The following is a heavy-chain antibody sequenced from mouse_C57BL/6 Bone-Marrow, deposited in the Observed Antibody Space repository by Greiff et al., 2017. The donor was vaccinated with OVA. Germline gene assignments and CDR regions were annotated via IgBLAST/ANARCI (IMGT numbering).Heavy chain of an antibody. V-gene: IGHV8-8*01. J-gene: IGHJ4*01. D-gene: IGHD2-2*01. Sequence: QVTLKVSGPGILQPSQTLSLPCSFSGFSLSTFGMGVGWIRQPSGMGLEWLAPIWWDDDKYYDPALKSGLTTFKDTSKNQVYLKIAKVDTADTATYYCARIEGWLRRPMDYWGQGTSVTVSS. CDR2: IWWDDDK. CDR3: ARIEGWLRRPMDY. CDR1: GFSLSTFGMG.